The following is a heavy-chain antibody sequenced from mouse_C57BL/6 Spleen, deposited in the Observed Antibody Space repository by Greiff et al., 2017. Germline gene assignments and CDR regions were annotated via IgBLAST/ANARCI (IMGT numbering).Heavy chain of an antibody. D-gene: IGHD1-1*01. V-gene: IGHV5-17*01. CDR1: GFTFSDYG. J-gene: IGHJ4*01. CDR2: ISSGSSTI. CDR3: ARDLRGAMDY. Sequence: EVMLVESGGGLVKPGGSLKLSCAASGFTFSDYGMHWVRQAPEKGLEWVAYISSGSSTIYYADTVKGRFTISRDNAKNTLFLQMTSLRSEDTAMYYCARDLRGAMDYWGQGTSVTVSS.